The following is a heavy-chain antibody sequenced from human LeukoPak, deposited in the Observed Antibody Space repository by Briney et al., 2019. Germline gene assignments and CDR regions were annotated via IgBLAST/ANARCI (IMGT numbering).Heavy chain of an antibody. Sequence: SETLSLTCTVSGGSISSSSYYWDWIRQPPGKGLEWIGSIYYSRSTNYNPSLKSRVTISVDTSKNQFSLKLSSVTAADTAVYYCARHRSGWLQSSFDYWGQGTLVTVSS. J-gene: IGHJ4*02. V-gene: IGHV4-39*01. CDR2: IYYSRST. CDR3: ARHRSGWLQSSFDY. CDR1: GGSISSSSYY. D-gene: IGHD5-24*01.